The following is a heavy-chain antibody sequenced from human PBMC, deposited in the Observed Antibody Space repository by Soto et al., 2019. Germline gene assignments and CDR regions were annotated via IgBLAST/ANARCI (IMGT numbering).Heavy chain of an antibody. D-gene: IGHD1-26*01. V-gene: IGHV1-69*01. J-gene: IGHJ6*02. Sequence: QVHLVQSGAEVKKPGSSVKVSCKASGGTFSTYAIGWVRQAPGQGLEWMGEVIPMFGTTTYAQTFQGRVTITADESTRTAYMELRSLRYEDTAVYYCAGCPQRVLRATTMPYYYYCLDVWGQGTPVTVSS. CDR3: AGCPQRVLRATTMPYYYYCLDV. CDR2: VIPMFGTT. CDR1: GGTFSTYA.